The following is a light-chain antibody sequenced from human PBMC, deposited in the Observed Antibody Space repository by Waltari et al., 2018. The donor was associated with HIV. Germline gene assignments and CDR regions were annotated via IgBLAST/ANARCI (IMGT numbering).Light chain of an antibody. CDR3: LQDYNYPDS. CDR2: AAS. Sequence: AIQMTQSPSSLSASVGDRVTITCRASQGIRNDLGWYQQKPGKAPKLLIYAASSLQSAVPSRFSGSGSGTEFTLTLSRLQPEDFATDYCLQDYNYPDSVGQGTKLEIK. V-gene: IGKV1-6*01. J-gene: IGKJ2*03. CDR1: QGIRND.